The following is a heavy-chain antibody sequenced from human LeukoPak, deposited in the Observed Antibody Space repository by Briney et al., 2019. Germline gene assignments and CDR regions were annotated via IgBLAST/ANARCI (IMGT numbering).Heavy chain of an antibody. CDR3: ARDLKPYGSGSYTPPSYYYGMDV. V-gene: IGHV4-4*02. CDR2: IYHSGST. Sequence: SETLSLTCADSGGSISSSNWWSWVRQPPGKGLEWIGEIYHSGSTNYNPSLKSRVTISVDKSKNQFSLKLSSVTAADTAVYYCARDLKPYGSGSYTPPSYYYGMDVWGQGTTVTVSS. CDR1: GGSISSSNW. D-gene: IGHD3-10*01. J-gene: IGHJ6*02.